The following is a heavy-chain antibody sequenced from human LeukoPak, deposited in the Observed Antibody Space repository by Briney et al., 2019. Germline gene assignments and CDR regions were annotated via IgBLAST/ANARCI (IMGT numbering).Heavy chain of an antibody. V-gene: IGHV3-48*02. Sequence: GGSLRLSCAASGFTFSSYGMNWVRQAPGKGLEWVSYIGTTTSTIYYADSVKGRFTISRDNAKDSLYLQMNSLRDEDTAVYYCARHDYGGNSGDYWGQGTLVTVSS. J-gene: IGHJ4*02. CDR1: GFTFSSYG. D-gene: IGHD4-23*01. CDR2: IGTTTSTI. CDR3: ARHDYGGNSGDY.